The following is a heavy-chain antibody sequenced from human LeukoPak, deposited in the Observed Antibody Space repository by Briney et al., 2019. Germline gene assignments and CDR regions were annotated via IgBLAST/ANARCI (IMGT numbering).Heavy chain of an antibody. D-gene: IGHD6-13*01. CDR2: IYYSGST. V-gene: IGHV4-59*08. CDR3: ASGIAAAGLDY. Sequence: PSETLSLTCTVSGGSISSYYWSWIRQPPGMGLEWIGYIYYSGSTNYNPSLKSRVTISVDTSKNQFSLKLSSVTAADTAVYYCASGIAAAGLDYWGQGTLVTVSS. J-gene: IGHJ4*02. CDR1: GGSISSYY.